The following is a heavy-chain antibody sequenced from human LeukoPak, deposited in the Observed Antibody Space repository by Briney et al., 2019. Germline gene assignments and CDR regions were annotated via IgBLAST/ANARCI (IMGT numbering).Heavy chain of an antibody. CDR1: GDSISRYY. Sequence: ASETLSLTCAVSGDSISRYYWSWIRQPPGKGLEYIGYIYSSGATNYSPSLASRVTISLDTSKNHFSLELSAVTAADTAVYYCARGRDDLLRYCYLDVWGKGTTVTVSS. V-gene: IGHV4-59*01. J-gene: IGHJ6*03. CDR3: ARGRDDLLRYCYLDV. CDR2: IYSSGAT. D-gene: IGHD3-9*01.